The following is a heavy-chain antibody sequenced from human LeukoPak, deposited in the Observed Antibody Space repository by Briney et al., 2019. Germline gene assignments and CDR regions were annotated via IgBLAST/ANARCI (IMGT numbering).Heavy chain of an antibody. D-gene: IGHD2-2*01. Sequence: SETLSLTCTVSGGSISRNYWNWIRQPPGKGLEWIGNIYYSETTNYNPSLKSRVSISVDTSKNQFSLKLSSVTAADTAVYYCARALPRGYCSSTSCQYYFDYWGQGTLVTVSS. CDR2: IYYSETT. J-gene: IGHJ4*02. CDR1: GGSISRNY. V-gene: IGHV4-59*01. CDR3: ARALPRGYCSSTSCQYYFDY.